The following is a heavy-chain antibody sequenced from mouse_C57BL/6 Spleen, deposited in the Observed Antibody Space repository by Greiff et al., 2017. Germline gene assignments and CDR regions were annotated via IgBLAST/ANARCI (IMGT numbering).Heavy chain of an antibody. J-gene: IGHJ4*01. Sequence: QVQLKESGPELVKPGASVKISCKASGYAFSSSWMNWVKQRPGKGLEWIGRIYPGDGDTNYNGKFKGKATMTADKSSSTAYMQLSSLTSEDSAVYFCAISIIYYDYDYAMDYWGQGTSVTVSS. CDR1: GYAFSSSW. CDR2: IYPGDGDT. CDR3: AISIIYYDYDYAMDY. V-gene: IGHV1-82*01. D-gene: IGHD2-4*01.